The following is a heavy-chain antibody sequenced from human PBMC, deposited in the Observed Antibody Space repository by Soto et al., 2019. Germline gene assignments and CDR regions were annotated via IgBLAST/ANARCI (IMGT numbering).Heavy chain of an antibody. V-gene: IGHV3-30-3*01. CDR2: ISYDGTNK. CDR1: EFIFSAYT. Sequence: GGSLRLSCAASEFIFSAYTMHWVRQAPGKGLEWMALISYDGTNKYYADSVKGRFTISRDNSKNTVYLHMNSLRVEDTALYYCAREPSTGATLPVAASGDPRDALDIWGQGTMVTVSS. CDR3: AREPSTGATLPVAASGDPRDALDI. D-gene: IGHD1-1*01. J-gene: IGHJ3*02.